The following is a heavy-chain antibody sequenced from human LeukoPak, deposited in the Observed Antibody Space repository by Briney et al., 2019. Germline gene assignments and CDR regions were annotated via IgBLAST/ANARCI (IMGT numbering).Heavy chain of an antibody. CDR3: ARRMSGQTGFDY. D-gene: IGHD1-14*01. J-gene: IGHJ4*02. V-gene: IGHV1-69*13. Sequence: SVKDSCKASGGTFSSYAISWVRQAPGQGLEWMGGIIPIFGTANYAQKFQGRVTITADESTSTAYMELSSLRSEDTAVYYCARRMSGQTGFDYWGQGTLVTVSS. CDR2: IIPIFGTA. CDR1: GGTFSSYA.